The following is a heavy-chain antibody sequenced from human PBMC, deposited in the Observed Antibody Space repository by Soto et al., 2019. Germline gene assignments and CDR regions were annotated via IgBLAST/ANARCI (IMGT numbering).Heavy chain of an antibody. CDR3: ARDVVAARRAGGDY. V-gene: IGHV3-66*01. CDR1: GFTAISNY. J-gene: IGHJ4*02. CDR2: IHSGGST. D-gene: IGHD6-6*01. Sequence: EVQLVESGGGLVQPGGPLSLSCAAFGFTAISNYLTWVPQAPGRGREWVSVIHSGGSTYYADSVKGRSTISRDNSENTLYLQMNSLRAEDTAVYFCARDVVAARRAGGDYWGQGTLVTVSS.